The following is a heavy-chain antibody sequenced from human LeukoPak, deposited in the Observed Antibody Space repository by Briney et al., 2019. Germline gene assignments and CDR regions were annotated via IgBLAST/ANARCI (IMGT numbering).Heavy chain of an antibody. CDR2: ISGSGGST. D-gene: IGHD3-22*01. CDR3: AKAHVNYYDSSGYYLYY. V-gene: IGHV3-23*01. CDR1: GFTFSSYA. Sequence: LPGGSLRLSCAASGFTFSSYAMSWVRQAPGKGLEWVSAISGSGGSTYYADSVKGRFTISRDNSKNTLYLQMNSLRAEDTAVYYCAKAHVNYYDSSGYYLYYWGQGTLVTVSS. J-gene: IGHJ4*02.